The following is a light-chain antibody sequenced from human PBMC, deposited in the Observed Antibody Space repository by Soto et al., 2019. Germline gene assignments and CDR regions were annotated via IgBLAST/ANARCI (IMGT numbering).Light chain of an antibody. V-gene: IGLV2-14*01. CDR3: SSYTITNTLWV. Sequence: QSALTQPASMSGSPGQSITISCTGTNSDVDAYNYVSWYQQHPGKAPKLMIYDVSNRPSGVSNRFSGSKSGNTASLTISGLQAEDEADYYCSSYTITNTLWVFGGGTKLTVL. CDR1: NSDVDAYNY. J-gene: IGLJ3*02. CDR2: DVS.